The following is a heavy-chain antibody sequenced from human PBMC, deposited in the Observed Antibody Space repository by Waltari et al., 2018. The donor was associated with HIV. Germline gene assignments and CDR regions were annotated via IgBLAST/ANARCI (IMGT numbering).Heavy chain of an antibody. CDR3: ARAGPGSGIAARPLDFDY. J-gene: IGHJ4*02. V-gene: IGHV4-34*01. CDR2: INHSGST. D-gene: IGHD6-6*01. Sequence: QVQLQQWGAGLLNPSETLSLTCAVYGGSFSGYYWSWTRQPPGKGLEWIGEINHSGSTNYNPSLKSRVTISVDTSKNQFSLKLSSVTAADTAVYYCARAGPGSGIAARPLDFDYWGQGTLVTVSS. CDR1: GGSFSGYY.